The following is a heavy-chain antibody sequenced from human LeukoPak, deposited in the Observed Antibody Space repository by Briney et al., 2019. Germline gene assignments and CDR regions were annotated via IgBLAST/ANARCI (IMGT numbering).Heavy chain of an antibody. CDR3: ARESYYDSSGYYH. V-gene: IGHV3-11*01. CDR1: GFTFSNYA. J-gene: IGHJ4*02. Sequence: GGSLRLSCTASGFTFSNYAITWVRQAPGKGLEWVSYISSSGSTIYYADSVKGRFTISRDNAKNSLYLQMNSLRAEDTAVYYCARESYYDSSGYYHWGQGTLVTVSS. CDR2: ISSSGSTI. D-gene: IGHD3-22*01.